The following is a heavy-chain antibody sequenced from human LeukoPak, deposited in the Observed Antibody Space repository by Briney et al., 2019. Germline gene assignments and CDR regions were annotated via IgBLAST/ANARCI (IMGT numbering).Heavy chain of an antibody. J-gene: IGHJ6*02. D-gene: IGHD3-3*01. CDR3: ARGRGLRFLEWASPYYGMDV. V-gene: IGHV4-34*01. Sequence: SDTLSLTCAVYGGSFSGYYWSWIRQPPGKGLEWIGEINHSGSTNYNPSLKSRVTISVDTSKNQFSLKLSSVTAADTAVYYCARGRGLRFLEWASPYYGMDVWGQGTTVTVSS. CDR2: INHSGST. CDR1: GGSFSGYY.